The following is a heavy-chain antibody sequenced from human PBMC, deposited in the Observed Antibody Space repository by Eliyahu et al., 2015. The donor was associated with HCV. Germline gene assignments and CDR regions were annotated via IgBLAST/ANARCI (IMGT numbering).Heavy chain of an antibody. J-gene: IGHJ4*02. CDR1: GFTFSKYG. V-gene: IGHV3-23*01. Sequence: DVALLESGGGLGQPGESLRISCAASGFTFSKYGMGWVRQAPGKGPEWVAVISGSGGSTYYADSVKGRFSISRDNSNNTLYLQMDSLTVDDTAVYYCAKMGGRGGNEDYWGQGTLVTVSS. CDR3: AKMGGRGGNEDY. CDR2: ISGSGGST. D-gene: IGHD3-16*01.